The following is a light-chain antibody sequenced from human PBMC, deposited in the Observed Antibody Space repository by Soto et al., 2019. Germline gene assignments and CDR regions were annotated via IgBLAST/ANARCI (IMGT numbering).Light chain of an antibody. CDR3: QQYNRWTLT. Sequence: VMTQSPATLSVSPGEGATLSCRASHLVMKDVAWYQQKPGQAPRLLIYDTSTRASGIPPRFSGGGSGTDFSLTIRRRQSEDFAVYYCQQYNRWTLTFGGGTKVEIK. CDR2: DTS. CDR1: HLVMKD. V-gene: IGKV3-15*01. J-gene: IGKJ4*01.